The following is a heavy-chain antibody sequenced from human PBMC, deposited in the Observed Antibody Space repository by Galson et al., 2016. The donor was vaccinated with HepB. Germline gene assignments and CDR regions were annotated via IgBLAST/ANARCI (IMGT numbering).Heavy chain of an antibody. CDR3: ARDEMARGYYGSGRSIYYYYYGMDV. J-gene: IGHJ6*02. V-gene: IGHV3-7*01. CDR2: IKQDGSET. Sequence: SLRLSCAASGFTFYKYWMTWVRQAPGKGLEWVANIKQDGSETYYVDSLKGRFTISRDNAKNSLYLQMDSLRAEDKAVYYCARDEMARGYYGSGRSIYYYYYGMDVWGQGTTVTVSS. D-gene: IGHD3-10*01. CDR1: GFTFYKYW.